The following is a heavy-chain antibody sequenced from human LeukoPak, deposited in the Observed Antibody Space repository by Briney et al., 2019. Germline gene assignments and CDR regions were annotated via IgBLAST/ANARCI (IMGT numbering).Heavy chain of an antibody. J-gene: IGHJ4*02. CDR1: GYTFTGYY. Sequence: ASVKVSCKASGYTFTGYYMHWVRQAPGQGREWMGWINPNSGGTNYAQKFQGRVTMTRDTSISTAYMELSRLRSDDTAVYYCARDLGITRYYFDYWGQGTLVTVSS. V-gene: IGHV1-2*02. D-gene: IGHD1-20*01. CDR3: ARDLGITRYYFDY. CDR2: INPNSGGT.